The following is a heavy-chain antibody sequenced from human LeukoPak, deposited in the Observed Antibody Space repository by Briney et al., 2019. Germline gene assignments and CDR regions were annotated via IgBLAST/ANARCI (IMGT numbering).Heavy chain of an antibody. V-gene: IGHV3-30*02. Sequence: WIRQAPGKGLEWVAFIRYDGSNKYYADSVKGRFTISRDNSKNTLYLQMNSLRAEDTAVYYCAKEEGDYWGQGTLVTVSS. J-gene: IGHJ4*02. CDR2: IRYDGSNK. CDR3: AKEEGDY.